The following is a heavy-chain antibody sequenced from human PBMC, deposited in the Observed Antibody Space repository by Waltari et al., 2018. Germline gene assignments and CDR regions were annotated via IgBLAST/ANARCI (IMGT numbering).Heavy chain of an antibody. CDR2: IYYNGNI. Sequence: YHWNWFRQPPGKGLEWIGYIYYNGNINYNPSLKRRVTLSVDTSKKQVSLKLKSVTVGDTAVYYCARDRLEGVLWDDSFDLWGQGTMVTVSS. CDR3: ARDRLEGVLWDDSFDL. CDR1: YH. J-gene: IGHJ3*01. V-gene: IGHV4-59*01. D-gene: IGHD1-26*01.